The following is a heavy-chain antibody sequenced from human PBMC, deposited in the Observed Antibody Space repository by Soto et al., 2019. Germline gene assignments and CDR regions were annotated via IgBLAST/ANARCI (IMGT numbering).Heavy chain of an antibody. V-gene: IGHV4-30-4*01. Sequence: SETLSLTCTVSGGSISSGDYYWSWIRQPPGKGLEWIGYIYYSGSTYYNPSLKSRVTISVDTSKNQFSLKLSSVTAADTAVYYCARDAPGGGSSSRNYMDVWGKGTTVTVSS. CDR2: IYYSGST. J-gene: IGHJ6*03. CDR1: GGSISSGDYY. D-gene: IGHD6-6*01. CDR3: ARDAPGGGSSSRNYMDV.